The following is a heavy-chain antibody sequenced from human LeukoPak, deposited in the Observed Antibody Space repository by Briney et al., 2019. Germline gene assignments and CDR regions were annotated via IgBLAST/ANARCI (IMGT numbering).Heavy chain of an antibody. D-gene: IGHD4-17*01. CDR1: GFTFVDYG. V-gene: IGHV3-20*04. CDR2: ITWNGGST. Sequence: PGGSLRLSCAASGFTFVDYGMSWVRHATGKGLEGVFGITWNGGSTGYADSVKGRFTISRDSAKNSLYLQMNSLRAEDTALYYCARGRMTTVPYYFDYWGQGTLDTVSS. CDR3: ARGRMTTVPYYFDY. J-gene: IGHJ4*02.